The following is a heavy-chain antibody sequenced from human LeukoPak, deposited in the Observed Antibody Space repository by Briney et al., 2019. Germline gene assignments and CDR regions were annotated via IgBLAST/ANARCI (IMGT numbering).Heavy chain of an antibody. Sequence: SETLSLTCTVSGGSISSYYWSWIRQPPGKGLEWIGYIYYSGRTNYNPSLKSRVTISVDTSKNQFSLKLSSFTAADAAVYSCASLTTATTSSYYFDYWGQGTLVTVSS. CDR3: ASLTTATTSSYYFDY. CDR1: GGSISSYY. CDR2: IYYSGRT. V-gene: IGHV4-59*01. D-gene: IGHD1-1*01. J-gene: IGHJ4*02.